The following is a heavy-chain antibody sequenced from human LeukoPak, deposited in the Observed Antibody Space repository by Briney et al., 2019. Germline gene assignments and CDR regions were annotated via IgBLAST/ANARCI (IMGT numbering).Heavy chain of an antibody. CDR3: ARDLGLSGNSLDY. CDR1: GFTFSSYS. V-gene: IGHV3-48*04. CDR2: ISSSGSTI. D-gene: IGHD3-10*01. J-gene: IGHJ4*02. Sequence: GGSLRLSCAASGFTFSSYSMNWVRQAPGKGLEWVSYISSSGSTIYYADSVKGRFTISRDNAKNSLYLQMNSLRAEDTAVYYCARDLGLSGNSLDYWGQGTLVTVSS.